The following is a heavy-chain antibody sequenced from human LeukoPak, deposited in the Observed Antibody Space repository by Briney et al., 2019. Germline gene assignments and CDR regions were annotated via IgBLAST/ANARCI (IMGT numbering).Heavy chain of an antibody. CDR1: GFTFSKFG. D-gene: IGHD3-10*01. Sequence: GGSLRLSCAASGFTFSKFGMHWVRQAPGKGLEWVTFIRYDGSTKYYTDSVKGRFTISRDNAKNSLYLQMNSLRAEDTALYYCAKDGVPFTYYYYMDVWGKGTTVTISS. V-gene: IGHV3-30*02. CDR3: AKDGVPFTYYYYMDV. J-gene: IGHJ6*03. CDR2: IRYDGSTK.